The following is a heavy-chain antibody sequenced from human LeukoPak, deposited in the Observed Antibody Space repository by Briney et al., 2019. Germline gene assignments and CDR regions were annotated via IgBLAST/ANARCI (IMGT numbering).Heavy chain of an antibody. Sequence: GGSLRLSCAASGFTFSNAWMSWVRQAPGKGLEWVGRIKSKADGGTTDYAAPVNGRFTISRDDPINMVYLQMNSLKSEDTAVYYCTSDLEWELLDYWGQGTLATVSS. V-gene: IGHV3-15*01. CDR3: TSDLEWELLDY. J-gene: IGHJ4*02. CDR1: GFTFSNAW. D-gene: IGHD1-26*01. CDR2: IKSKADGGTT.